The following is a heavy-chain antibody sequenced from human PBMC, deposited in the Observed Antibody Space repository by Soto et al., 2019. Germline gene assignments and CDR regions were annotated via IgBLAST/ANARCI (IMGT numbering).Heavy chain of an antibody. CDR2: IYYSGST. D-gene: IGHD2-2*02. Sequence: LSLTCTVSGGSISRSTYYWGWIRQPPGKGLEWIGSIYYSGSTYYRPSLKSRVTISVDTSKNQFSLKLSSVTAADTAVYYCARQVPAAIRLGWFDPWGQGTLVTVSS. V-gene: IGHV4-39*01. J-gene: IGHJ5*02. CDR1: GGSISRSTYY. CDR3: ARQVPAAIRLGWFDP.